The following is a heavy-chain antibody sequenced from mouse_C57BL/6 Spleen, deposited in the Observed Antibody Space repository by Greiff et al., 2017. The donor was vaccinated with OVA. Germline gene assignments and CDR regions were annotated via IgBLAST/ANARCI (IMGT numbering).Heavy chain of an antibody. CDR3: ARDFITTVVPFAY. Sequence: VQLQQSGAELVRPGTSVKVSCKASGYAFTNYLIEWVKQRPGQGLEWIGVINPGSGGTNYNEKFKGKATLTADKSSSTAYMQLSSLTSEDSAVYFCARDFITTVVPFAYWGRGTLVTVSA. D-gene: IGHD1-1*01. V-gene: IGHV1-54*01. CDR2: INPGSGGT. J-gene: IGHJ3*01. CDR1: GYAFTNYL.